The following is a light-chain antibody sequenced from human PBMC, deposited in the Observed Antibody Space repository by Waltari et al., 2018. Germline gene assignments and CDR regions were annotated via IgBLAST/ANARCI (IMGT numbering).Light chain of an antibody. CDR2: RWN. V-gene: IGLV1-47*01. CDR1: RSNFGENY. CDR3: AAWEDSLSGWV. J-gene: IGLJ3*02. Sequence: QSVLTQPPSASGTPGQRVTIPCSGNRSNFGENYVSWSQQLPGTAPNPLIFRWNHRPSGGPDRFSGSKSGTSASLAISGLRSEDEADYHCAAWEDSLSGWVFGGGTKLTVL.